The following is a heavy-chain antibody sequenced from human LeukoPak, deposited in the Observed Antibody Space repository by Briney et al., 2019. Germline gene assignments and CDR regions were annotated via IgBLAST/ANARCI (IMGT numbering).Heavy chain of an antibody. CDR2: ISAYNGNT. J-gene: IGHJ4*02. Sequence: GASVKVSCKASGYTFTSYGISWVRQAPGQGLEWMGWISAYNGNTNYAQKLKGRVTMTTDTSTSTAYMELRSLRSDDTAVYYCARDLSYYDSSGYYWWYFDYWGQGTLVTVSS. CDR3: ARDLSYYDSSGYYWWYFDY. D-gene: IGHD3-22*01. V-gene: IGHV1-18*01. CDR1: GYTFTSYG.